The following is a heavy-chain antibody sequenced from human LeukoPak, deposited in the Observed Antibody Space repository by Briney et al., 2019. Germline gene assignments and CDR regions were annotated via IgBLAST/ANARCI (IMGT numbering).Heavy chain of an antibody. D-gene: IGHD3-22*01. J-gene: IGHJ4*02. V-gene: IGHV3-23*01. CDR2: ISGSGGST. CDR1: GFTFSSYA. CDR3: AKWGRGYYDSSGYDY. Sequence: AGGSLRLSCAASGFTFSSYAMGSVRQAPGKGLEWVSAISGSGGSTYYADSVKGRFTISRDNSKNTLYLQMNSLRAEDTAVYYCAKWGRGYYDSSGYDYWGQGTLVTVSS.